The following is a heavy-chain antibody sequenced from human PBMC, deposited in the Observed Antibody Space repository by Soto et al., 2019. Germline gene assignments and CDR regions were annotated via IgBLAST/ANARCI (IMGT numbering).Heavy chain of an antibody. D-gene: IGHD3-22*01. V-gene: IGHV1-69*13. CDR2: IIPIFGTA. J-gene: IGHJ5*02. Sequence: SVKVSCKASGGTFSSYAISWVRQAPGQGLEWMGGIIPIFGTANYAQKFQGRVTITADESTCTAYMELSSLRSEDAAVYYCGRGYYYDSSGTHWFDPWGQGTLVTVYS. CDR1: GGTFSSYA. CDR3: GRGYYYDSSGTHWFDP.